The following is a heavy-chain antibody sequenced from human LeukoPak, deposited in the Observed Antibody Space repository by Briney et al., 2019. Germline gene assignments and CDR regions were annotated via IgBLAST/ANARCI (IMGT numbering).Heavy chain of an antibody. Sequence: GGSLRLSCAASGLSFSSYAMHWVRQAPGKGLEWVAVKSHDGTEKYYGDSVKGRFTISRDNSKNTLYLQMNSLRAEDTALYYCARDGHGVPLDYWGQGTLVTVSP. J-gene: IGHJ4*02. CDR1: GLSFSSYA. CDR3: ARDGHGVPLDY. CDR2: KSHDGTEK. D-gene: IGHD4-17*01. V-gene: IGHV3-30-3*01.